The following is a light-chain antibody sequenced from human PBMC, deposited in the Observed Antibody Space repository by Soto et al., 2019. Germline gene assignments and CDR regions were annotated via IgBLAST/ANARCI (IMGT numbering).Light chain of an antibody. V-gene: IGKV3-11*01. J-gene: IGKJ4*01. Sequence: EIVLTQSPATLSLSPGERATLSCRASQSVSSYLAWYQQKPGQAPRLLIYDASNRATGIPARFSGSGSGTDFTLTISSLEPEDFAVYYCQQRSNWVTFGGETKVEIK. CDR2: DAS. CDR1: QSVSSY. CDR3: QQRSNWVT.